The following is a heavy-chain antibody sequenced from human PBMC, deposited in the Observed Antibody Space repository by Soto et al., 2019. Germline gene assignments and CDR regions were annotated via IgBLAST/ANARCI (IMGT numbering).Heavy chain of an antibody. V-gene: IGHV1-58*01. Sequence: GASVKVSCKASGFTFTSSAVQWVRQARGQRLEWIGWIVVGSGNTNYAQKFQERVTITRDMSTSTAYMELSSLRSEDTAVYYCAAEREVWYYYYYGMDVWGQGTTVTVSS. J-gene: IGHJ6*02. D-gene: IGHD3-16*01. CDR2: IVVGSGNT. CDR1: GFTFTSSA. CDR3: AAEREVWYYYYYGMDV.